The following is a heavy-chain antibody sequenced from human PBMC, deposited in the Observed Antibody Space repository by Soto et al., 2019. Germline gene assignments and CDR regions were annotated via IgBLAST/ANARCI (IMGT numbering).Heavy chain of an antibody. CDR2: ISYDGSNK. Sequence: QVQLVESGGGVVQPGRSLRLSCAASGFSFNIYGMHWVRQAPGKGLEWVAFISYDGSNKYYADSVKGRFTMSRDNSKNTLYLQMASLRPGDTAVYYWAKDQVDCSGGSCYGVDYWGQGTLVTVSS. CDR3: AKDQVDCSGGSCYGVDY. D-gene: IGHD2-15*01. V-gene: IGHV3-30*18. J-gene: IGHJ4*02. CDR1: GFSFNIYG.